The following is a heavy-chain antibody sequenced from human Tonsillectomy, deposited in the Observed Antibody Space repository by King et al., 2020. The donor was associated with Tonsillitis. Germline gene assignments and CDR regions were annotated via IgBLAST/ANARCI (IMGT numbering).Heavy chain of an antibody. J-gene: IGHJ4*02. CDR2: IKQDGSEK. CDR1: AFTFSSYW. CDR3: ARSFLTFFGAPHYYFGY. Sequence: VQLVESGGGLVQPGGSLRLSCAASAFTFSSYWMSWVRQAPGKGLEWVANIKQDGSEKYYVDSVKGRFTVSRDNAQNSLYLQMNSLRAEDTAVYYCARSFLTFFGAPHYYFGYWGQGTLVTVSS. V-gene: IGHV3-7*01. D-gene: IGHD3-3*01.